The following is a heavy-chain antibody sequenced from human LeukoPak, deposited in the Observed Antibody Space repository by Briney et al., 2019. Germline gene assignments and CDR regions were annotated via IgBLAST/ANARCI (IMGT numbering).Heavy chain of an antibody. CDR3: ARAGSRFGELSGAFDI. CDR2: INTNTGNP. CDR1: GYTFTSYG. J-gene: IGHJ3*02. D-gene: IGHD3-10*01. V-gene: IGHV7-4-1*02. Sequence: ASVKVSCKASGYTFTSYGMNWVRQAPGQGLEWMGWINTNTGNPTYAQGFTGRFVFSLDTSVSTAYLQISSLEAEDTAVYYCARAGSRFGELSGAFDIWGQGTMVTISS.